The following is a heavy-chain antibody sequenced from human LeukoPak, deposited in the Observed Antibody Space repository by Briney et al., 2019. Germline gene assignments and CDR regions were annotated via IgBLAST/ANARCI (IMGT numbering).Heavy chain of an antibody. Sequence: GRSLRLSCAASGFTFSSYGMHWVRQAPGKGLEWVAVISYDGSNKYYADSVKGRFTISRDNSKNTLYLQMNSLRAEDTAVYYCARGPLERDDYFDYWGQGTLVTVSS. CDR3: ARGPLERDDYFDY. V-gene: IGHV3-30*03. J-gene: IGHJ4*02. CDR2: ISYDGSNK. CDR1: GFTFSSYG. D-gene: IGHD1-1*01.